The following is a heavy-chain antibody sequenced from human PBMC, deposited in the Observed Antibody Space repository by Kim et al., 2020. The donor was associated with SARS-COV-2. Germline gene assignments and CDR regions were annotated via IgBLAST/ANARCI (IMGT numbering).Heavy chain of an antibody. Sequence: SVKGRFTISRDNSKNTLYLQMNSLRAEDTAVYYCANLVLLWFGVADGMDVWGQGTTVTVSS. V-gene: IGHV3-23*01. J-gene: IGHJ6*02. D-gene: IGHD3-10*01. CDR3: ANLVLLWFGVADGMDV.